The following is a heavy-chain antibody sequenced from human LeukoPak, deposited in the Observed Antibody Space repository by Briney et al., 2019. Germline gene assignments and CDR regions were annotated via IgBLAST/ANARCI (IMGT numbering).Heavy chain of an antibody. CDR3: ARGRISVVVTAARWFRYFDL. Sequence: SETLSLACAVYGGSFSGYYWSWIRQAPGKGLEWIGEINHSGSTNYNPSLKSRVTISVDTSKNQFSLKLSSVTAADTAVYYCARGRISVVVTAARWFRYFDLWGRGTLVTVSS. CDR1: GGSFSGYY. J-gene: IGHJ2*01. V-gene: IGHV4-34*01. D-gene: IGHD2-21*02. CDR2: INHSGST.